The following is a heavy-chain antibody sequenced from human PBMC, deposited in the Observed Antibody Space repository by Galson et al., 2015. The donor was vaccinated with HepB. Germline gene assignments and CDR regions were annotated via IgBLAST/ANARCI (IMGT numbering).Heavy chain of an antibody. CDR3: ARDQHTRFNYYGMDV. CDR1: GFTFSSYE. D-gene: IGHD2-2*01. V-gene: IGHV3-48*03. CDR2: ISSSGSTI. J-gene: IGHJ6*02. Sequence: SLRLSCAASGFTFSSYEMNWVRQAPGKGLEWVSYISSSGSTIYYADSVKGRFTISRDNAKNSLYLQMNSLRAEDTAVYYCARDQHTRFNYYGMDVWGQGTTVTVSS.